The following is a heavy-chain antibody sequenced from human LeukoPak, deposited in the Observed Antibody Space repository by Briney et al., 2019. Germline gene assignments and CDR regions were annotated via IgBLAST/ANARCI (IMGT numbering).Heavy chain of an antibody. CDR3: AKDDFVASDFTGAFNI. CDR1: GFTFDDYA. D-gene: IGHD2-8*02. Sequence: GGSLRLSCAASGFTFDDYAMHWVRQAPGKGLEWVSGISWNSGSIGYADSVKGRFTISRDNAKNSLYLQMNSLRAEYMALYYCAKDDFVASDFTGAFNIWAKGQWSPSLQ. CDR2: ISWNSGSI. J-gene: IGHJ3*02. V-gene: IGHV3-9*03.